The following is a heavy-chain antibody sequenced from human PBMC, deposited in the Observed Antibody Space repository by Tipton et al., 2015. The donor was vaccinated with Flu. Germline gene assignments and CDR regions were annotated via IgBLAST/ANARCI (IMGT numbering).Heavy chain of an antibody. Sequence: TLSLTCTVSSGSIRSTNYFCAWIRQPPGKRLELIGSIYPSGTTYYNPSLKSRVTISVDTSKSQFSLMLRSVTAADTAVYYCARLSDNEVDLKNFYFDHWGQGALVTVSS. CDR1: SGSIRSTNYF. CDR2: IYPSGTT. J-gene: IGHJ4*02. D-gene: IGHD1-1*01. CDR3: ARLSDNEVDLKNFYFDH. V-gene: IGHV4-39*01.